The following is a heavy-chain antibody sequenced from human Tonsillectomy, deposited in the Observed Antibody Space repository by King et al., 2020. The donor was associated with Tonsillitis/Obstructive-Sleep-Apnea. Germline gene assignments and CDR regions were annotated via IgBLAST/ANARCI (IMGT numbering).Heavy chain of an antibody. CDR3: VKGTSGEFYYYYMDV. V-gene: IGHV3-64D*06. D-gene: IGHD3-10*01. CDR1: GFTFSSYA. Sequence: VQLVESGGGLVQPGGSLRLSCSASGFTFSSYALHWVRQAPGKGLEYVSALNANGVSTCYADSVKDRFNISRDNSNSTVYLQMSSLRAEDTAVYYCVKGTSGEFYYYYMDVWGKGTTVTVSS. J-gene: IGHJ6*03. CDR2: LNANGVST.